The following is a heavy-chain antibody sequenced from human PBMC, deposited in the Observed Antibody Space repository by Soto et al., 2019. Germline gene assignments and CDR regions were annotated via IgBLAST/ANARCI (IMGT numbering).Heavy chain of an antibody. CDR3: ATYLGRYDFWGGFYSNNYYYYMDV. V-gene: IGHV1-46*01. Sequence: ASVKVSCKASGYIFINYYIHWVRQAPGQGLEWIGIINPNGGSTNYAQKFRGRVTMARDTSTSTVYMDLSSLRSDDTAVYYCATYLGRYDFWGGFYSNNYYYYMDVWGKGTTVTVSS. CDR2: INPNGGST. CDR1: GYIFINYY. J-gene: IGHJ6*03. D-gene: IGHD3-3*01.